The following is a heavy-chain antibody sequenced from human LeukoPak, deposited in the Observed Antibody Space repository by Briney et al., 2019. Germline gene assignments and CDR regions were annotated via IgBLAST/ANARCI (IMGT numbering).Heavy chain of an antibody. V-gene: IGHV3-23*01. CDR3: AKDHLNYYGSGRLSAFDI. J-gene: IGHJ3*02. D-gene: IGHD3-10*01. Sequence: PGGSLRLSCAASGFTFSSYAMSWVRQAPGKGLEWVSAISGSGGSTYYADSVKGRFTISRDNSKNTLYLQMNSLRAEDAAVYYCAKDHLNYYGSGRLSAFDIWGQGTMVTVSS. CDR2: ISGSGGST. CDR1: GFTFSSYA.